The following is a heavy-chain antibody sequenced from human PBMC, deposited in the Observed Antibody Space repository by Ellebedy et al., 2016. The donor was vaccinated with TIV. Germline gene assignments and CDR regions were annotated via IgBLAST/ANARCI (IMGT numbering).Heavy chain of an antibody. CDR3: AREGLAAAGTNWFDP. V-gene: IGHV4-39*07. CDR2: IYYSGST. Sequence: SETLSLTXTVSGGSISSSIYYWGWIRQRPGKGLEWIGSIYYSGSTYYNPSLKSRVTISVHTSKNQFSLKLSSVTAADTAVYFCAREGLAAAGTNWFDPWGQGTLVTVSS. CDR1: GGSISSSIYY. D-gene: IGHD6-13*01. J-gene: IGHJ5*02.